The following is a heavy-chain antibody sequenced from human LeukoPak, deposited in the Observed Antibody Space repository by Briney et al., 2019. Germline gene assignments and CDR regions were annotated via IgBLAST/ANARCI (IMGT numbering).Heavy chain of an antibody. Sequence: SETLSLTCTVSGGSISSYYWGWIRQPPGKGLEWIGSIYYSGSTYYNPSLKSRVTISVDTSKNQFSPKLSSVTAADTAVYYCARDLGSYGIGYWGQGTLVTVSS. CDR2: IYYSGST. V-gene: IGHV4-39*07. J-gene: IGHJ4*02. D-gene: IGHD1-26*01. CDR3: ARDLGSYGIGY. CDR1: GGSISSYY.